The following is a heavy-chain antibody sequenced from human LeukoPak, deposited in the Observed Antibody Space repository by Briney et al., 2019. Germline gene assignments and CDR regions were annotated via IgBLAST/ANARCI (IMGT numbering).Heavy chain of an antibody. CDR2: ISYDGSNK. D-gene: IGHD3-10*01. CDR3: TKGVMGRTQSVSAGLDY. Sequence: PGGSLRLSCAASGFTFSDYGMHWVRQAPGKGLEWVAVISYDGSNKYYADSVQGRFTISSDNSKNPLYLQMNSMRPEDTAAYYGTKGVMGRTQSVSAGLDYWGQGNLVTVSS. V-gene: IGHV3-30*18. J-gene: IGHJ4*02. CDR1: GFTFSDYG.